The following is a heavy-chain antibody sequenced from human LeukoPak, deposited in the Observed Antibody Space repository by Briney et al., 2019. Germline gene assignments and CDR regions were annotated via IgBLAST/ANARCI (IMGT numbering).Heavy chain of an antibody. J-gene: IGHJ5*02. CDR2: IYYSGST. CDR1: GGSIGSYY. CDR3: ARGEWFGELSWFDP. D-gene: IGHD3-10*01. V-gene: IGHV4-59*01. Sequence: SETLSLTCTVSGGSIGSYYWSWIRQPPGKGLEWIGYIYYSGSTNYNPSLKSRVTISVDTSKNQFSLKLSSVTAADTAVYYCARGEWFGELSWFDPWGQGTLVTVSS.